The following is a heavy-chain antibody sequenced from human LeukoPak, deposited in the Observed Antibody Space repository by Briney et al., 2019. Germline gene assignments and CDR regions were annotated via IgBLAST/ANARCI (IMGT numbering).Heavy chain of an antibody. D-gene: IGHD2-15*01. V-gene: IGHV3-7*01. CDR2: IKQDGSEK. CDR3: ARVYCSGGICSPFDY. Sequence: GGSLRLSCAASGFTFSSDCMCWVCHAPGKGLEWVANIKQDGSEKNYVDSLKGGFTTSRDNAKNTLFLQRTSLGPADTAVYYCARVYCSGGICSPFDYWGQGTLVTVSS. J-gene: IGHJ4*02. CDR1: GFTFSSDC.